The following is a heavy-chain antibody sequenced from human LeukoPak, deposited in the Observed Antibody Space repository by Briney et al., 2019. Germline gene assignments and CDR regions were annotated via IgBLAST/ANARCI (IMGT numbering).Heavy chain of an antibody. CDR1: GFTLSGLW. D-gene: IGHD2-15*01. J-gene: IGHJ4*02. Sequence: GGSLRLSCAASGFTLSGLWMSWIRQAPGKGLEWVANIKQDGSDKYYVDSVKGRLIISRDNAKNSLYLQMNSLRAEDTAVYYCARGGGNFDSWGQGTLVTVSS. CDR2: IKQDGSDK. V-gene: IGHV3-7*01. CDR3: ARGGGNFDS.